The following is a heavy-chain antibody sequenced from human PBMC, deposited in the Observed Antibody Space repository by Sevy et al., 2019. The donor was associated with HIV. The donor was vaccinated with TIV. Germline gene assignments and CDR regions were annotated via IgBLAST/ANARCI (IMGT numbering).Heavy chain of an antibody. Sequence: VGSLRLSCAASGFTFSSHAMHWVRQAPGKGLEWVALISYDGVLKYYAESVKGRFTISRDDSKTTLYLQLIGLRLDETAMYYCAREAGYSTGWAPGNYWGQGTLVTVSS. CDR3: AREAGYSTGWAPGNY. V-gene: IGHV3-30*04. CDR1: GFTFSSHA. D-gene: IGHD6-19*01. J-gene: IGHJ4*02. CDR2: ISYDGVLK.